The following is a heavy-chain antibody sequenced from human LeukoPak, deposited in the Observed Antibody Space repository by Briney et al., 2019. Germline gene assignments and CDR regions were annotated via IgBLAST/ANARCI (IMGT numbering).Heavy chain of an antibody. CDR1: GYTFTSYG. CDR2: ISAYNGNT. D-gene: IGHD5-18*01. CDR3: TRDGYSYGYTQY. J-gene: IGHJ4*02. Sequence: ASVKVPCKASGYTFTSYGISWVRQAPGQGLEWMGWISAYNGNTNYAQKLQGRVTLTTDTSTSTAYMELRSLRSDDTAIYYCTRDGYSYGYTQYWGQGTLVTVSS. V-gene: IGHV1-18*01.